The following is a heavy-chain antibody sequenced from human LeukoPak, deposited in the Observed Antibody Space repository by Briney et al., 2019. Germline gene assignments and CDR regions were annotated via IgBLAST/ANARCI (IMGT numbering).Heavy chain of an antibody. D-gene: IGHD3-22*01. CDR1: GFTFDDCA. CDR3: AKDQSPGVSGTSGYPY. Sequence: GRSLRLSCAASGFTFDDCAMHWVRQAPGKGLEWVSGISWNSGSVGYADSVKGRFTISRDNAKNSLYLQMNSLRPEDTALYYCAKDQSPGVSGTSGYPYWGQGTLVTVSS. J-gene: IGHJ4*02. CDR2: ISWNSGSV. V-gene: IGHV3-9*01.